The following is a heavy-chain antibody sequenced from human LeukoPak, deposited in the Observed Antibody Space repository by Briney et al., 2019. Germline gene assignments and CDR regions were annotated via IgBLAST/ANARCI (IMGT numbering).Heavy chain of an antibody. J-gene: IGHJ6*02. D-gene: IGHD5-12*01. CDR3: ARAWGEYSGYDYGYYYYGMDV. CDR1: GFTFSSYS. Sequence: GGSLRLSCAASGFTFSSYSMNWVRQAPGKGLEWVSSISSSSSYIYYADSVKGRFTISRDNAKNSLYLQMNSLRAEDTAVYYCARAWGEYSGYDYGYYYYGMDVWGQGTTVTVS. V-gene: IGHV3-21*01. CDR2: ISSSSSYI.